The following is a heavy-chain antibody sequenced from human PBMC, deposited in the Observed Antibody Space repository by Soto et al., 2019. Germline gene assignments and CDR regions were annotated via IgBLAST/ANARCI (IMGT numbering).Heavy chain of an antibody. CDR2: IFSGDNT. Sequence: GGSLRLSCASSCFTVIGNYITWVRQAPGKGLEWVSVIFSGDNTYYSDSVKGRFTISRDNSKNTVYLQMNRLRGDDTAVYFCATGLTLPVRPSFDTWGQGTLVTVSS. CDR3: ATGLTLPVRPSFDT. CDR1: CFTVIGNY. D-gene: IGHD2-21*02. J-gene: IGHJ5*02. V-gene: IGHV3-53*01.